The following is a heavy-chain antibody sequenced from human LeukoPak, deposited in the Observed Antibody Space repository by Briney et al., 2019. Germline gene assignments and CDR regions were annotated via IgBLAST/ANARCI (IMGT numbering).Heavy chain of an antibody. D-gene: IGHD7-27*01. V-gene: IGHV1-18*01. CDR3: ARDVNWDLDY. CDR1: GYTFTTYG. Sequence: EASVKVSCKASGYTFTTYGISWVRQAPGQGLEWMGWISTRSGNTKYPQKFRGRVTMTADTSTSTTYMELRSLGSADTAVYYCARDVNWDLDYWGQGTLVTVSS. J-gene: IGHJ4*02. CDR2: ISTRSGNT.